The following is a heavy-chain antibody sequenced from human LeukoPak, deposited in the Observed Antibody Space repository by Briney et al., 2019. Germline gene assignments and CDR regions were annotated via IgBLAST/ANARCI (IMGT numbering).Heavy chain of an antibody. D-gene: IGHD3-10*01. J-gene: IGHJ4*02. CDR2: ISSSSSTI. V-gene: IGHV3-48*02. CDR3: ARDVERTGGTYYYGSGSPRG. CDR1: GFTFSSYS. Sequence: GGSLRLSCAASGFTFSSYSMNWVRQAPGKGLEWVSYISSSSSTIYYADSVKGRFTISRDNAKNSLYLQMNSLRDEDTAVYYCARDVERTGGTYYYGSGSPRGWGQGTLVTVSS.